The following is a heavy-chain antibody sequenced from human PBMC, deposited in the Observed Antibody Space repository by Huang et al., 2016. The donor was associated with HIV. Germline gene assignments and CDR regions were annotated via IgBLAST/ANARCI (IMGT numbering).Heavy chain of an antibody. CDR1: EYTLPEVS. CDR3: ATGFDVFFDF. Sequence: QVQLVQSRAEVKKPGASVKVSCKVSEYTLPEVSIHWVSQPPGKGLEWMGGFDPEIGEPIYAQKFLCRVTMTEDTSTETAFMELSGLRPEDTAVYYCATGFDVFFDFWGQGTLVTVSS. D-gene: IGHD3-9*01. CDR2: FDPEIGEP. J-gene: IGHJ4*02. V-gene: IGHV1-24*01.